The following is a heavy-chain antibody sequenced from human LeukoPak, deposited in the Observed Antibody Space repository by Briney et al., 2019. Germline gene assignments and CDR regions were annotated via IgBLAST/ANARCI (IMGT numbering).Heavy chain of an antibody. CDR3: ARDRRGYTYAYDH. D-gene: IGHD5-18*01. CDR2: INCNSGVT. V-gene: IGHV1-2*04. CDR1: GYIFTGYF. J-gene: IGHJ4*02. Sequence: ASVKVSCKASGYIFTGYFMHWVRQAPGQGLEWMGWINCNSGVTNYAQKFQGWVTMTRDTSITTAHMELNRLTSDDTAVYYCARDRRGYTYAYDHWGQGTLVTVSS.